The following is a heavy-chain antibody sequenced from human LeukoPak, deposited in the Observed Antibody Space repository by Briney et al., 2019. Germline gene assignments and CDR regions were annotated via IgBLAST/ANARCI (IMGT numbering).Heavy chain of an antibody. D-gene: IGHD3-10*01. J-gene: IGHJ6*03. V-gene: IGHV1-69*05. Sequence: GASVKVSCKASGGTFSSYAISWVRQAPGQGLEWMGGIIPIFGTANYAQKFQGRVTITTDESTSAAYMELSSLRSEDTAVYYCARSGFRFGPKTGYYYMDVWGKGTTVTVSS. CDR3: ARSGFRFGPKTGYYYMDV. CDR2: IIPIFGTA. CDR1: GGTFSSYA.